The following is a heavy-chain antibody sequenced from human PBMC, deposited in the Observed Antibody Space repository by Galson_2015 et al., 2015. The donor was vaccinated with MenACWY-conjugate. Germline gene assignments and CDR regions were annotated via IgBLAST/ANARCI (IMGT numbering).Heavy chain of an antibody. CDR1: GGSIRSSY. Sequence: SETLSLTCTVSGGSIRSSYWTWIRQPPGKGLEWIGYMYYSGSADYNPSLKSRVTISVDTSKNQFFLKLSSVTAADTAVYYCARGVNLSTLAGYWGQGTLVTVSS. CDR3: ARGVNLSTLAGY. CDR2: MYYSGSA. D-gene: IGHD1-1*01. J-gene: IGHJ4*02. V-gene: IGHV4-59*01.